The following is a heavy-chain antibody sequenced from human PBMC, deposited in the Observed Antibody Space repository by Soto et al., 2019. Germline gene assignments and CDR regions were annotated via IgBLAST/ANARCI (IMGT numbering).Heavy chain of an antibody. V-gene: IGHV3-66*01. CDR2: IFSDGST. CDR1: GFTVSNNY. Sequence: EVQVVESGGGLVQPGGSLRLSCAASGFTVSNNYMSWVRQAPGKGLEWISVIFSDGSTYYADSVKGRFTISRDNSENTLYLQINSLKAEDTAVYYSARDPFQVFGYWGQGTLVTVSS. J-gene: IGHJ4*02. CDR3: ARDPFQVFGY.